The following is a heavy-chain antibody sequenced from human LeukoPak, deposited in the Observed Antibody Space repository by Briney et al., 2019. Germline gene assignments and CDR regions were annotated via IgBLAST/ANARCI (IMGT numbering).Heavy chain of an antibody. D-gene: IGHD6-13*01. Sequence: PGGSLRLSCAASGFTVSSNYMSWVRQAPGKGLEWVSVIYSGGSTYYADSVKGRFTISRDNSKNALYLQMNSLRVEDTAVYYCAKGSSNWRDYYYFDYWGQGTLVTVSS. J-gene: IGHJ4*02. CDR1: GFTVSSNY. CDR2: IYSGGST. V-gene: IGHV3-66*01. CDR3: AKGSSNWRDYYYFDY.